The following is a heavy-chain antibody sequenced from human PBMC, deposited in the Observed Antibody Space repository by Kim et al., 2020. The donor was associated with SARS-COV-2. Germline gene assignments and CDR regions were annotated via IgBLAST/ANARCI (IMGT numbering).Heavy chain of an antibody. CDR1: GGSISSSSYY. Sequence: SETLSLTCTVSGGSISSSSYYWGWIRQPPGKGLEWIGSIYYSGSTYYNPSLKSRVTISVDTSKNQFSLKLSSVTAADTAVYYCARLNFDWLPDYWGQGTL. D-gene: IGHD3-9*01. CDR3: ARLNFDWLPDY. J-gene: IGHJ4*02. CDR2: IYYSGST. V-gene: IGHV4-39*01.